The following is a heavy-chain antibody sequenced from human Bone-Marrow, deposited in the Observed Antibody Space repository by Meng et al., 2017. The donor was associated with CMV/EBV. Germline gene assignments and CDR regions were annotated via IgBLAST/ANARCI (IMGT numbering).Heavy chain of an antibody. CDR3: AKDREDIAAASDGFDY. D-gene: IGHD6-13*01. CDR1: GFTFSSYG. CDR2: ISGSGGST. J-gene: IGHJ4*02. V-gene: IGHV3-23*01. Sequence: LSLTCAASGFTFSSYGMHWVRQAPGKGLEWVSAISGSGGSTYYADSVKGRFTISRDNSKNTLYLQMNSLRAEDTAVYYCAKDREDIAAASDGFDYWGQGTLVTVSS.